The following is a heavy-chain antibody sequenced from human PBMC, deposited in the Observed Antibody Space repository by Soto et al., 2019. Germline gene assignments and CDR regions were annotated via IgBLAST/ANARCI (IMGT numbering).Heavy chain of an antibody. J-gene: IGHJ4*02. CDR1: GGTFSNYA. CDR2: IIPLTETP. Sequence: QVQVVQSGAEVKKPGSSVKVSCKASGGTFSNYAISWVRQAPGHGLEWVGGIIPLTETPVYAQTVQGRLTITADEITSAAYMELSSLRSDDTAVYYCAIGTRNSLTCDFWGQGTLVTVAS. CDR3: AIGTRNSLTCDF. V-gene: IGHV1-69*01. D-gene: IGHD3-9*01.